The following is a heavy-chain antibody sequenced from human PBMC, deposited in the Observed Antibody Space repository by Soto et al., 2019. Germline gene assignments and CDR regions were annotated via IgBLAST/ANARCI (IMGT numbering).Heavy chain of an antibody. V-gene: IGHV3-48*01. D-gene: IGHD3-10*01. CDR2: LSSSSSTI. Sequence: GGSLRLSCAASGFTFSSYSMNWVRQAPGKGLEWVSYLSSSSSTIYYADSVKGRFTISRDNAKNSLYLQMNSLRAEDTAVYYCARGIYYYGSGSFLNSDMDVWGKGTTVTVSS. CDR3: ARGIYYYGSGSFLNSDMDV. CDR1: GFTFSSYS. J-gene: IGHJ6*03.